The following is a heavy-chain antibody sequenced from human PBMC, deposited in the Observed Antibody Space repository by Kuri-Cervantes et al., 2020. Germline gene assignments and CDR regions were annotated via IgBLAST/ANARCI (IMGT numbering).Heavy chain of an antibody. V-gene: IGHV1-8*01. CDR2: MSPKSGNT. CDR1: GYTFTSYD. J-gene: IGHJ3*01. D-gene: IGHD1-20*01. CDR3: ARGRLRYYSWNDEEHDAYDL. Sequence: ASVKVSCKASGYTFTSYDINWVRQAAGQGLEWMGLMSPKSGNTDYAQKFQGRVTMTSHTSINTAYMELSSLKSEDTAVYYCARGRLRYYSWNDEEHDAYDLWGQGTMVTVSS.